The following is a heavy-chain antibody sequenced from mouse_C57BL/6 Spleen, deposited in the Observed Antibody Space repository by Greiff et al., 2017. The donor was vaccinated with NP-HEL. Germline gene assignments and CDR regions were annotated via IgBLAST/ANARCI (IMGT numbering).Heavy chain of an antibody. J-gene: IGHJ3*01. CDR1: GYAFSSSW. Sequence: VQLQQSGPELVKPGASVKISCKASGYAFSSSWMNWVKQRPGKGLEWIGRIYPGAGDTNYNGKFKGKATLTADKSSSTAYMQLSSLTSEYSAVYFCARDGNSFAYWGQGTLVTVSA. CDR2: IYPGAGDT. CDR3: ARDGNSFAY. D-gene: IGHD2-1*01. V-gene: IGHV1-82*01.